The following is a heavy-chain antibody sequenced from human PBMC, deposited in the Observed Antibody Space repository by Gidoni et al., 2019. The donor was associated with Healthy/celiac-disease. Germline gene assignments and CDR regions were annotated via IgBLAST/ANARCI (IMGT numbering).Heavy chain of an antibody. J-gene: IGHJ4*02. CDR1: GGTFSDHY. Sequence: EVQLVESGGGVVQPGGSRRLSCAASGGTFSDHYMDWVRQAPGKGLEWVGRTRNKANSYTTQYAASVKGRFTLSRDDSKTSLYLHMNSLQAEDTAVYYCARVDREYSSSSLDYWGQGTLVTVSS. V-gene: IGHV3-72*01. CDR3: ARVDREYSSSSLDY. D-gene: IGHD6-6*01. CDR2: TRNKANSYTT.